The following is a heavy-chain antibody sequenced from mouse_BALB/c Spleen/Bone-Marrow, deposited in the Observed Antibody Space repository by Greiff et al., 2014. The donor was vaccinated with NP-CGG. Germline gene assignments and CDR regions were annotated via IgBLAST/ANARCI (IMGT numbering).Heavy chain of an antibody. CDR3: ARPQFISGRYYAMDY. Sequence: VQLQQSGAELVRPGTSVKISCKASGYAFTNYWLDWVKQSPGHGLEWIGDIYPGCGNTYFNGKFKGKATLTADKSSSTAYMQLSSLTSEDSAVYFCARPQFISGRYYAMDYWGQGTSVTVSS. D-gene: IGHD1-2*01. CDR2: IYPGCGNT. J-gene: IGHJ4*01. CDR1: GYAFTNYW. V-gene: IGHV1-63*01.